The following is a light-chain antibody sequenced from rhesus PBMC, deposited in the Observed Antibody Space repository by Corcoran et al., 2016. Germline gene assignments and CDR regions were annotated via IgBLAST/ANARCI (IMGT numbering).Light chain of an antibody. V-gene: IGKV1-21*01. CDR3: QQYDSAPYS. Sequence: DIQMTQSPSSLSASVGDRVTITCRASQGISNWLTWYQQRPGEAPKLLIYKASSLQSGVPARFSGNGSGTEFTLTIGSLQSEDFANYYCQQYDSAPYSFGQGTKVEIK. CDR1: QGISNW. J-gene: IGKJ2*01. CDR2: KAS.